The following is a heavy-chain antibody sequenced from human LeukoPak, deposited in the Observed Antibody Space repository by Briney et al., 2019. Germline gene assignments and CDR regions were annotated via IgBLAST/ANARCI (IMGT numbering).Heavy chain of an antibody. D-gene: IGHD5-24*01. CDR2: ISAYSGDT. J-gene: IGHJ4*02. Sequence: ASVKVSCKASGHTLTNYAITWVRQAPGQGLEWVGWISAYSGDTRYGQNLQGRVSTTTDTSTSTAYMELRSLRPDDTAVYYCARDLEMSTSFWGQGTLVTVSS. V-gene: IGHV1-18*01. CDR3: ARDLEMSTSF. CDR1: GHTLTNYA.